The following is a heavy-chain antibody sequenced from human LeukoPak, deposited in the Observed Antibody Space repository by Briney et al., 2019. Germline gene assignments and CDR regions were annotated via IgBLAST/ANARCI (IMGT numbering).Heavy chain of an antibody. CDR2: IYHSGST. CDR1: GYSISSGYY. V-gene: IGHV4-38-2*02. J-gene: IGHJ4*02. Sequence: SETLSLTCTVSGYSISSGYYWGWIRQPPGKGLEWIGSIYHSGSTCYNPSLKSRVTISVDTSKNQFSLKLSSVTAADTAVYYCASRAYDYVWGSYRYPIDYWGQGTLVTVSS. CDR3: ASRAYDYVWGSYRYPIDY. D-gene: IGHD3-16*02.